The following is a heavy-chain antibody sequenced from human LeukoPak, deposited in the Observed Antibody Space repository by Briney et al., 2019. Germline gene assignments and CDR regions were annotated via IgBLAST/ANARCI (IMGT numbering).Heavy chain of an antibody. Sequence: ASVKVSCKASGYTFTSCDINWVRQATGQGLKRMGSMNPNSGNTGYAQKFQGRVTMTRNTSISTAYMELSSLRSEDTAAYYCARVPRDYSRMDYLGQESLLAVCS. CDR2: MNPNSGNT. V-gene: IGHV1-8*01. CDR1: GYTFTSCD. CDR3: ARVPRDYSRMDY. J-gene: IGHJ4*02. D-gene: IGHD2-15*01.